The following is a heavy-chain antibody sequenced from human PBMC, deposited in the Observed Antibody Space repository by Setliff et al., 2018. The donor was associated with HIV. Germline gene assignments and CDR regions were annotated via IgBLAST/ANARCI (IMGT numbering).Heavy chain of an antibody. CDR3: ARVKATAGVMSPEKGRFDP. Sequence: SETLSLTCTVPGGSISSYYWSWIRQPAGKGLEWIGHIYTSGSTNYNPSLKSRVTMSVDTSKNQFSLKLSSVTAADTAVYYCARVKATAGVMSPEKGRFDPWGQGTLVTVSS. J-gene: IGHJ5*02. CDR2: IYTSGST. CDR1: GGSISSYY. V-gene: IGHV4-4*07. D-gene: IGHD6-13*01.